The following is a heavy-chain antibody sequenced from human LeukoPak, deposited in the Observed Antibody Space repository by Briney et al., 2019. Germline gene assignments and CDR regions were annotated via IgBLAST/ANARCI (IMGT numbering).Heavy chain of an antibody. V-gene: IGHV3-30*01. CDR1: GFTFSSYA. D-gene: IGHD3-3*01. CDR3: ARDPDSKDFWSGYSDY. J-gene: IGHJ4*02. CDR2: ISYDGSNK. Sequence: GGSLRLSCAASGFTFSSYAMHWVRQAPGNGLEWVAVISYDGSNKYYADSVKGRFTISRDNSKNTLYLQMNSLRAEDTAVYYCARDPDSKDFWSGYSDYWGQGTLVTVSS.